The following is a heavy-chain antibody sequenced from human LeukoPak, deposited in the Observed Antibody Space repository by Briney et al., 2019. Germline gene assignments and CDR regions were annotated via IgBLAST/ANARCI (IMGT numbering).Heavy chain of an antibody. J-gene: IGHJ3*02. CDR2: IDPSGGGT. CDR1: GFTFSSYA. Sequence: PGGSLRLSCAASGFTFSSYAMSWVRQTPGKGLEWVSGIDPSGGGTYYADSVKGRFTVSRDNSKNTMYLQMNSLRAEDTAAYYCAKISPLDYGGKPWALGIWGQGTMVSVSS. V-gene: IGHV3-23*01. CDR3: AKISPLDYGGKPWALGI. D-gene: IGHD4-23*01.